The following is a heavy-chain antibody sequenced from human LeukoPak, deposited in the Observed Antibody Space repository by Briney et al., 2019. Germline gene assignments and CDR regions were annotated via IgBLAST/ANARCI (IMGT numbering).Heavy chain of an antibody. V-gene: IGHV3-48*01. Sequence: GGSLRLSCAASGFTFSSYSMNWVRQARGKGLEGVSYISSSSRTIYYADSVKGRFTISRDNAKNSLSLQMNSLRAEDTAVYYCARGDQLLYPGYYYYYMDVWGKGTTVTVSS. CDR1: GFTFSSYS. CDR2: ISSSSRTI. J-gene: IGHJ6*03. D-gene: IGHD2-2*02. CDR3: ARGDQLLYPGYYYYYMDV.